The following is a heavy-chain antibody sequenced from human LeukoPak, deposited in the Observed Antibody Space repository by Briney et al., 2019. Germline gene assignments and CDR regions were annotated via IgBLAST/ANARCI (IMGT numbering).Heavy chain of an antibody. J-gene: IGHJ4*02. CDR2: IKQDGGEK. CDR1: GFTFSNFW. Sequence: GGSLRLSCAASGFTFSNFWMSWVRQAPGKGLEWVANIKQDGGEKYFLDSVKGRFTISRDNAKNSLYLQMNSLRVEDTGLYYCARLESSGWYRFDCRGQGTLVTVSS. CDR3: ARLESSGWYRFDC. V-gene: IGHV3-7*01. D-gene: IGHD6-19*01.